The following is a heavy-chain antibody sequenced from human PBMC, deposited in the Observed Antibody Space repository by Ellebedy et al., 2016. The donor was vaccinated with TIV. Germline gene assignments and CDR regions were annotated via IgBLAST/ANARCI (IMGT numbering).Heavy chain of an antibody. Sequence: GESLKISXAASGFTFSSYGMHWVRQAPGKGLEWVSAISSSGGSTYYADSVKGRFTISRDNSKNTLYLQMNSLRAEDTAVYYCAKGVLMTTPGDYYYYGMDVWGQGTTVTVSS. V-gene: IGHV3-23*01. CDR3: AKGVLMTTPGDYYYYGMDV. CDR1: GFTFSSYG. D-gene: IGHD4-11*01. CDR2: ISSSGGST. J-gene: IGHJ6*02.